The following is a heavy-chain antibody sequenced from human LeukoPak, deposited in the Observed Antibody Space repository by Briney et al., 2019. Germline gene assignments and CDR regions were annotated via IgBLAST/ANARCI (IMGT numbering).Heavy chain of an antibody. Sequence: GGSLRLSCAASGFTFSSYSMNWVRQAPGKGLEWVSYISSSSSTIYYADSVKGRFTISRDNAKNSLYLQMNSLRAEDTAVYYCARVFIGDYGDYQFDYWGQGTLVTVSS. J-gene: IGHJ4*02. V-gene: IGHV3-48*01. D-gene: IGHD4-17*01. CDR3: ARVFIGDYGDYQFDY. CDR2: ISSSSSTI. CDR1: GFTFSSYS.